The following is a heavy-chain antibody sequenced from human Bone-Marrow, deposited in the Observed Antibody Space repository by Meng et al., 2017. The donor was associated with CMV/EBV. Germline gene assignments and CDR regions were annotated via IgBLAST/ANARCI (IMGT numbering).Heavy chain of an antibody. CDR2: LNPGGSTT. CDR3: AREVYSFGSLNY. J-gene: IGHJ4*02. V-gene: IGHV1-46*01. D-gene: IGHD5-18*01. Sequence: SCKASGYSFTDYFMHWVRQAPGQGLEWMGMLNPGGSTTKYAQKFQGRVTMTRDTSTSTVYMELSSLTFEDTAVYFCAREVYSFGSLNYWGQGTLVTVSS. CDR1: GYSFTDYF.